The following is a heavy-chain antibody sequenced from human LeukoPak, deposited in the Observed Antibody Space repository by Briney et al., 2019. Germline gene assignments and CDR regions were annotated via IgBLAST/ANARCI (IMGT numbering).Heavy chain of an antibody. CDR2: ISGSGST. V-gene: IGHV4-4*07. J-gene: IGHJ4*02. CDR3: ARATISGSYHY. D-gene: IGHD1-26*01. Sequence: SETLSLTCSVSGDSISYFYWSWIRQAAGKGLEWIGRISGSGSTDYNASLKSRVTMSVDTSKSQLSLKVISVTAADTAVYYCARATISGSYHYWGQGTLVTVSS. CDR1: GDSISYFY.